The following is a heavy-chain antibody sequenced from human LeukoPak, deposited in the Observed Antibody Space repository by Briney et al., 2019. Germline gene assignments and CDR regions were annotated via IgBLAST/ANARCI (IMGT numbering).Heavy chain of an antibody. D-gene: IGHD6-13*01. V-gene: IGHV3-23*01. J-gene: IGHJ4*02. CDR3: ARESLGGSWFDY. CDR2: ISGSGDST. CDR1: GFTLRSYV. Sequence: PGGSLRLSCVASGFTLRSYVMNWVRQTPGKGLEWVSSISGSGDSTFYADSVKGRFSISRDNSKNTLYLQVNSLRADDTAVYYCARESLGGSWFDYWGQGTLVTVSS.